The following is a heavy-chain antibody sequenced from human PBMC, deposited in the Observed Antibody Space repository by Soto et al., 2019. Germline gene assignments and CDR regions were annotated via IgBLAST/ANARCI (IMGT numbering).Heavy chain of an antibody. CDR3: AMHGDYDEFDY. D-gene: IGHD4-17*01. J-gene: IGHJ4*02. CDR1: GFTVSSNY. CDR2: IYSGGST. Sequence: GESLKISCAASGFTVSSNYMSWVRQAPGKGLEWVSVIYSGGSTYYADSVKGRFTISRDNSKNTLYLQMNSLRAEDTAVYYCAMHGDYDEFDYWGQGTLVTVSS. V-gene: IGHV3-66*01.